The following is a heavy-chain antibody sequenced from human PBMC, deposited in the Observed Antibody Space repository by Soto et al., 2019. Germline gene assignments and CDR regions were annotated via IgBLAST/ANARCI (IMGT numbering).Heavy chain of an antibody. D-gene: IGHD2-21*02. CDR1: GGSISSYY. CDR2: IYYSGST. CDR3: AREEYCGGDCQAS. Sequence: SETLSLTCTVSGGSISSYYWSWIRQPPGKGLEWIGYIYYSGSTNYNPSLKSRVTISVDTSKNQFSLKLSSVTAADTAVYYCAREEYCGGDCQASWGQGTLVTVSS. V-gene: IGHV4-59*01. J-gene: IGHJ4*02.